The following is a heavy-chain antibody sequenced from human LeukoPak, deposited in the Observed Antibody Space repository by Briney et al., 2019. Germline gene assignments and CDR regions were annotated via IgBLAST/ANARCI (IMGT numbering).Heavy chain of an antibody. D-gene: IGHD2-2*01. V-gene: IGHV1-2*06. CDR3: ALDHCSSTSCFDY. CDR1: GYTFTGYY. CDR2: INPNSGGT. J-gene: IGHJ4*02. Sequence: ASVTVSCKASGYTFTGYYMHWVRQAPGQGLEWMGRINPNSGGTNYAQKFQGRVTMTRDTSISTAYMELSRLRSDDTAVYYCALDHCSSTSCFDYWGQGTLVTVSS.